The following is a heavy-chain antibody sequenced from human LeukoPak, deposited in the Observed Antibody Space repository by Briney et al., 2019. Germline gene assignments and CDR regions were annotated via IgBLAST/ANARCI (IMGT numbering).Heavy chain of an antibody. CDR1: GYTFSSYD. V-gene: IGHV1-8*01. CDR2: MNPNSGNT. Sequence: ASVKVSCKASGYTFSSYDINWVRQATGQGLEWMGWMNPNSGNTGYAQKFQGRVTMTRNTSMSTAYMELSSLRSEDTAVYYCVRVMVRGVPQLGYWGQGTLVTVSS. J-gene: IGHJ4*02. D-gene: IGHD3-10*01. CDR3: VRVMVRGVPQLGY.